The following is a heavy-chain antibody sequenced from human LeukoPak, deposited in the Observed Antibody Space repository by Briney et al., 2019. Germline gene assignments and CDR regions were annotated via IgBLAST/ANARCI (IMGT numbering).Heavy chain of an antibody. CDR3: ARLHLVSSGWHPMADS. V-gene: IGHV4-39*07. D-gene: IGHD6-19*01. CDR2: IHYSGYT. Sequence: SETLSLTCTVSGGSISSSNYYWGWIRQPPGKGLEWIGSIHYSGYTYYNPSLKSRVTMSVDTSKNQFSLKLNSVTAADTAVYYCARLHLVSSGWHPMADSWGQGTLVTVSS. J-gene: IGHJ4*02. CDR1: GGSISSSNYY.